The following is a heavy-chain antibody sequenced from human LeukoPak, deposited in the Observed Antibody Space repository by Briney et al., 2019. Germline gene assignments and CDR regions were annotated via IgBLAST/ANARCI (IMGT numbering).Heavy chain of an antibody. CDR2: ISAYNGNT. D-gene: IGHD6-19*01. CDR1: GYTFTSYG. J-gene: IGHJ4*02. V-gene: IGHV1-18*01. CDR3: ARSSSGWYPPDY. Sequence: ASVKVSCKASGYTFTSYGISWVRQAPGQGLEWMGWISAYNGNTNYAQKLQGRVTITRDTSASTAYMELSSLRSEDTAVYYCARSSSGWYPPDYWGQGTLVTVSS.